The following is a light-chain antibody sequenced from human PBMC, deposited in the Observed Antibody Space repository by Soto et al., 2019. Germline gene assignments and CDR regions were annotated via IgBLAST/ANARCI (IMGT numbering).Light chain of an antibody. CDR3: SSYTSSSTLNWV. J-gene: IGLJ3*02. CDR2: DVS. CDR1: SSDVGGYNY. V-gene: IGLV2-14*01. Sequence: QSALTQPASVSGSPGQSITISCTGTSSDVGGYNYVSWYQQHPGKAPKLMIYDVSNRPSGVSNRFSGSKSGNTASLTISGVQAEDEADYYCSSYTSSSTLNWVFGGGTKLTVL.